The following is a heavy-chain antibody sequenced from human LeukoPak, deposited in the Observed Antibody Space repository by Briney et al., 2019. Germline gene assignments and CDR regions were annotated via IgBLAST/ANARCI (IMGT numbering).Heavy chain of an antibody. CDR1: GFTFSRYW. V-gene: IGHV3-74*01. Sequence: GGSLRLSCAASGFTFSRYWMHWVRHPPGMGLVWVSRINSEGSSTSYADSVKGRFTISRDNAKNTLYLQMNSLRVEDTAVYYCAKAGTLYCTNGVCYGFDYWGQGTLVTVSS. D-gene: IGHD2-8*01. CDR2: INSEGSST. J-gene: IGHJ4*02. CDR3: AKAGTLYCTNGVCYGFDY.